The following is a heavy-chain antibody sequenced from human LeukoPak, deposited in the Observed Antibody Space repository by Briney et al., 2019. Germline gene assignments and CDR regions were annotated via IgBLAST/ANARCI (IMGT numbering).Heavy chain of an antibody. CDR1: GFTFNDYA. J-gene: IGHJ6*04. CDR3: AELGITMIGGV. Sequence: PGGSLRLSCAASGFTFNDYAMSWVRQAPGKGLEWVSALSHSGGTTYYAESGKGRFTISRDNSKNTLYLQMNSLRAEDTAVYYCAELGITMIGGVWGKGTTVTISS. V-gene: IGHV3-23*01. D-gene: IGHD3-10*02. CDR2: LSHSGGTT.